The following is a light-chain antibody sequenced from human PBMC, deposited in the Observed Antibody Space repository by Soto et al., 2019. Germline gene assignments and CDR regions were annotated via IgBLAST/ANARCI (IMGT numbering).Light chain of an antibody. CDR3: QQRSSWPLT. V-gene: IGKV3-15*01. Sequence: ETVMTQSPATLTVSPGERATLSCRASQSVRSNLAWYQQKPGQAPRLLIYGASTRATGVPARFSGSGSGTEFTLTINSLEPEDFAVYFCQQRSSWPLTFGGGTKVDI. CDR1: QSVRSN. J-gene: IGKJ4*02. CDR2: GAS.